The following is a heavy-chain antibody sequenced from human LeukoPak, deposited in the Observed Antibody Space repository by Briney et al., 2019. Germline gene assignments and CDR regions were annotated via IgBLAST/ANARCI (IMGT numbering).Heavy chain of an antibody. D-gene: IGHD5-18*01. CDR3: ARDSYGFMGRFSFDS. J-gene: IGHJ4*02. CDR2: ISSSGSMK. Sequence: GGSLRLSCAASGFRFSEYYMSWIRQAPGKGLAWVSYISSSGSMKYYADSVKGRFTISRDNAKNSLYLELNSLRAEDAAVYYCARDSYGFMGRFSFDSWGQGILVTVSS. V-gene: IGHV3-11*04. CDR1: GFRFSEYY.